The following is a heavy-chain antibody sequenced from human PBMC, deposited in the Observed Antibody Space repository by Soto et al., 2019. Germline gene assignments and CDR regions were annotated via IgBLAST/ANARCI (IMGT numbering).Heavy chain of an antibody. CDR2: IHHGGST. CDR3: ARYDYGSGDDYNIDY. CDR1: GDSISSMNW. D-gene: IGHD3-10*01. Sequence: QVQLQESGPGLVKPSGTLSLTCAVSGDSISSMNWWSWVRQPPGKGLEWIGEIHHGGSTNYNPSLMSRLTITVDKSKNQFSLKLTSVTAADTAVYYCARYDYGSGDDYNIDYWGQGTLVTVAS. J-gene: IGHJ4*02. V-gene: IGHV4-4*02.